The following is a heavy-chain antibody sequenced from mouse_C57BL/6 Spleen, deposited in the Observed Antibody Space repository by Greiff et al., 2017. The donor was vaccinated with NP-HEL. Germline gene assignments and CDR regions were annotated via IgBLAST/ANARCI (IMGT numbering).Heavy chain of an antibody. Sequence: QVQLKESGAELVRPGASVKLSCKASGYTFTDYYINWVKQRPGQGLEWIARIYPGSGNTYYNEKFKGKATLTAEKSSSTAYMQLSSLTSEDSAVYFCARSDYGSSDWYFDVWGTGTTVTVSS. CDR3: ARSDYGSSDWYFDV. CDR1: GYTFTDYY. V-gene: IGHV1-76*01. CDR2: IYPGSGNT. J-gene: IGHJ1*03. D-gene: IGHD1-1*01.